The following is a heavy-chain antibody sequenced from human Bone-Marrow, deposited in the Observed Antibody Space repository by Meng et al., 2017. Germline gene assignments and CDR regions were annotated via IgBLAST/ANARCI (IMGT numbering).Heavy chain of an antibody. D-gene: IGHD1-1*01. Sequence: GSLRLSCTVSGGSISSSSYYWGWIRQPPGKRLEWIGTIYHIGTTYYNPSLDSLKSRVTISVDTSKNQFSLKLTSVTAADTAVYCCAREFLWNGFYFASWGQGTLVTVSS. J-gene: IGHJ4*02. V-gene: IGHV4-39*07. CDR3: AREFLWNGFYFAS. CDR2: IYHIGTT. CDR1: GGSISSSSYY.